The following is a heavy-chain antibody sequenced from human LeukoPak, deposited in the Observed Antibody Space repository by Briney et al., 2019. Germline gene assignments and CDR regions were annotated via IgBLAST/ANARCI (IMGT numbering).Heavy chain of an antibody. D-gene: IGHD3-10*01. CDR2: IKQDGSEK. J-gene: IGHJ4*02. V-gene: IGHV3-7*03. CDR3: ARGISGPHYFDY. Sequence: GGSLRLSCAASGFIFSRYWMIWVRQAPGKGLEWVANIKQDGSEKYYVDSVKGRFTISRDNAKNSLYLQMNSLRAEDMALYYCARGISGPHYFDYWGQGTLVTASS. CDR1: GFIFSRYW.